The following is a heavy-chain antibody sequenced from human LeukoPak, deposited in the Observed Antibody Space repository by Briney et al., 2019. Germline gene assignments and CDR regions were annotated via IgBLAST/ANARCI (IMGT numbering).Heavy chain of an antibody. CDR3: ARDLSPYCSSTSCHYYYGMDV. CDR2: ITIDGSTT. D-gene: IGHD2-2*01. Sequence: PGGSLRLSCAASGFTFISYTMNWVRQAPGKGLEWISKITIDGSTTYYADSVKGRFTISRDNAKNSVSLQMNNLRAEDTGVYFCARDLSPYCSSTSCHYYYGMDVWGQGTTVTVSS. V-gene: IGHV3-48*04. J-gene: IGHJ6*02. CDR1: GFTFISYT.